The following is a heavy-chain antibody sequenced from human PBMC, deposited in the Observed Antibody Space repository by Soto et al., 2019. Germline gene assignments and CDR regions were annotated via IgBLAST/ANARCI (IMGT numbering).Heavy chain of an antibody. CDR1: GDSIGGRGCC. J-gene: IGHJ4*02. D-gene: IGHD2-21*02. Sequence: PDTRSLSSTVTGDSIGGRGCCWGWIRQPPGKGLEWIGSIYYSGSTYNSPSLRSRVSMSIDTSKDQFSLKLKSVTAADTALYFCARQRTSVVTQAYFDVWGPGSLVTVSS. V-gene: IGHV4-39*01. CDR2: IYYSGST. CDR3: ARQRTSVVTQAYFDV.